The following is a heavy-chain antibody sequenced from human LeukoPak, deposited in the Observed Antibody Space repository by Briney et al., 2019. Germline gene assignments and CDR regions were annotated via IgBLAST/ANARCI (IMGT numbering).Heavy chain of an antibody. CDR2: ISGSGGST. D-gene: IGHD3-16*01. Sequence: PGGSLRLSCAASGFTFSSYAMSWVRQAPGKGLEWVSAISGSGGSTYYADSVKGRFTISRDNSKNTLYLQMNSLRAEDTAVYYCAKPEGYLFMITFGGPHFDYWGQGTLVTVSS. CDR3: AKPEGYLFMITFGGPHFDY. J-gene: IGHJ4*02. V-gene: IGHV3-23*01. CDR1: GFTFSSYA.